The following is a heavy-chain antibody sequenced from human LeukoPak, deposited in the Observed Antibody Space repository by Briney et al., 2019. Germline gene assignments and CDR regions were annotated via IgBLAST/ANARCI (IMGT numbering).Heavy chain of an antibody. CDR1: GFTFSGSA. CDR2: IRSKANSYAT. J-gene: IGHJ6*03. D-gene: IGHD3-10*01. V-gene: IGHV3-73*01. Sequence: PGGSLRLSCAASGFTFSGSAMHWVRQASGKGLEWVGRIRSKANSYATAYAASVKGRFTISRDDSKNTAYLQMNSLKTEDTAVYYCTTPSTYYYGSGHPGDYMDVWGKGTTVTVSS. CDR3: TTPSTYYYGSGHPGDYMDV.